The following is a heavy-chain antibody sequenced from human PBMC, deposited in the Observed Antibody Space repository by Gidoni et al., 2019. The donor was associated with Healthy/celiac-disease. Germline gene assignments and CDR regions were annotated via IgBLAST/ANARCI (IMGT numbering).Heavy chain of an antibody. CDR1: GSTFTSYG. J-gene: IGHJ6*02. V-gene: IGHV1-18*01. CDR2: ISAYNGNT. D-gene: IGHD4-17*01. Sequence: QVQLVQSGAEVKKPGASVKVSCTASGSTFTSYGISWVRQAPGQGLEWMGWISAYNGNTNYAQKLQGRVTMTTDTSTSTAYMELRSLRSDDTAVYYCARDPKTTVVTTYYYYGMDVWGQGTTVTVSS. CDR3: ARDPKTTVVTTYYYYGMDV.